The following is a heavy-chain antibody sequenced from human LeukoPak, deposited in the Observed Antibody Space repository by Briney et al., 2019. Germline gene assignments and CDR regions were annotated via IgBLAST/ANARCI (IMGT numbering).Heavy chain of an antibody. Sequence: GGSLRLSCAASGFTFSSYSMNWVRQAPGKGLEWVSAISGSGGGTYYADSVKGRFTISRDNSKNTLYLQMNSLRAEDTAVYYCAKDLGDGYNSIDYWGQGTLVTVSS. CDR1: GFTFSSYS. D-gene: IGHD5-24*01. CDR3: AKDLGDGYNSIDY. CDR2: ISGSGGGT. J-gene: IGHJ4*02. V-gene: IGHV3-23*01.